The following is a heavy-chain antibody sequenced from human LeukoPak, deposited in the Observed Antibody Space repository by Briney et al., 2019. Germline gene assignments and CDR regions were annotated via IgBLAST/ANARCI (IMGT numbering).Heavy chain of an antibody. V-gene: IGHV4-34*01. D-gene: IGHD2-15*01. CDR3: VTEPGYCTGGRCYGGWFDP. CDR2: INHSGNT. Sequence: PSETLSLTCTVSGGSISSYYWSWIRQPPGKGLEWIGEINHSGNTNYNPSLKSRVTISVDTSKNQFSLKLSSVTAADTAVYYCVTEPGYCTGGRCYGGWFDPWGQGTLVTVSS. CDR1: GGSISSYY. J-gene: IGHJ5*02.